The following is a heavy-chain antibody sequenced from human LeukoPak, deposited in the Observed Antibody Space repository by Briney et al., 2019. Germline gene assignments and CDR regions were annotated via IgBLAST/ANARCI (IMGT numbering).Heavy chain of an antibody. Sequence: PGRSLRLSCAASGFTFSSYAMHWVRQAPGKGLEWVAVISYDGSNKYYADSVKGRFTISRDNSKNTLYLQMNSLRAEDTAVYYCARDDSGSAFDYWGQGTLVTVSS. J-gene: IGHJ4*02. CDR1: GFTFSSYA. CDR2: ISYDGSNK. D-gene: IGHD1-26*01. CDR3: ARDDSGSAFDY. V-gene: IGHV3-30-3*01.